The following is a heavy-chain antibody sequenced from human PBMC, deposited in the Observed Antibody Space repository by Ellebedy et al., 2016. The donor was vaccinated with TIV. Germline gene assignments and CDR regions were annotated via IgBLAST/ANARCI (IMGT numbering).Heavy chain of an antibody. CDR2: ISSSGSTI. V-gene: IGHV3-11*01. CDR3: ARVLFRGWFDP. J-gene: IGHJ5*02. CDR1: GFTFSDYY. D-gene: IGHD3-10*01. Sequence: GESLKISXAAPGFTFSDYYMSWIRQAPGKGLEWVSYISSSGSTIYYADSVKGRFTISRDNAKNSLYLQMNSLRAEDTAVYYCARVLFRGWFDPWGQGTLVTVSS.